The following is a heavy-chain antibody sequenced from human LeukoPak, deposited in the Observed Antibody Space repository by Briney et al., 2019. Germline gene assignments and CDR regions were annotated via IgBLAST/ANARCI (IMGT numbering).Heavy chain of an antibody. CDR2: MNPNSGNT. V-gene: IGHV1-8*01. J-gene: IGHJ5*02. CDR1: GYTFTSYD. D-gene: IGHD2-15*01. CDR3: ARGGCSGGSCYWEYNWFDP. Sequence: ASVKVSCKASGYTFTSYDINWVRQATGQGLEWMGWMNPNSGNTGYAQKFQGRVTMTRNTSISTAYMELSSLRSEDTAVYYCARGGCSGGSCYWEYNWFDPWGQGTLVTVSS.